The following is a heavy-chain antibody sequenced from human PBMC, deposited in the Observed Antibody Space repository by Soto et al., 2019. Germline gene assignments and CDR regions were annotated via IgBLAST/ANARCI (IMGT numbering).Heavy chain of an antibody. J-gene: IGHJ3*01. CDR3: AKDRVSIVKAGDAFDV. V-gene: IGHV3-23*01. Sequence: EVQLMESGGGLVQPGGSLRLSCASSGFTLSMSAVNWVRQAPGKGLEWVSYISDSGDRTYYADSVKGRFTISRDRSKNTVSLQMDSLRAEHTAVYYCAKDRVSIVKAGDAFDVWGQGTKVTVSS. CDR1: GFTLSMSA. D-gene: IGHD3-16*02. CDR2: ISDSGDRT.